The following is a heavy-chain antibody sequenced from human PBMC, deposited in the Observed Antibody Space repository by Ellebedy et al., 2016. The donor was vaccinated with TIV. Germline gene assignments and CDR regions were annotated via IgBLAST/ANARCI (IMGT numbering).Heavy chain of an antibody. CDR2: ISAYNGNT. Sequence: ASVKVSCKASGGTFSSYAISWVRQAPGQGLEWMGWISAYNGNTNYAQKLQGRVTMTTDTSTSTAYMELRSLRSDDTAVYYCARDRFEYSSGWYGYWGQGTLVTVSS. CDR1: GGTFSSYA. D-gene: IGHD6-19*01. J-gene: IGHJ4*02. CDR3: ARDRFEYSSGWYGY. V-gene: IGHV1-18*01.